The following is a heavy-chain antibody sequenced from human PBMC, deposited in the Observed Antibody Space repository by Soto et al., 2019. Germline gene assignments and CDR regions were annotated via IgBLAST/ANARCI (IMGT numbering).Heavy chain of an antibody. CDR3: ARASGWGSYYYYAMDV. CDR1: GGSISGGDYY. CDR2: IYYSGST. J-gene: IGHJ6*02. D-gene: IGHD3-16*01. Sequence: PSETLSLTVTVGGGSISGGDYYFSWIRQPPGKGLEWIGYIYYSGSTYYNPSLKSRVTISVDTSKNQFSLKLSSVTAADTAVYYCARASGWGSYYYYAMDVWGQGTTVTVSS. V-gene: IGHV4-30-4*01.